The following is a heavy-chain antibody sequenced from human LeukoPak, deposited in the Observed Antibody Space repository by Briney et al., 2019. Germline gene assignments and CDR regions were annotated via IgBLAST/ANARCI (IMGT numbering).Heavy chain of an antibody. Sequence: SETLSLTCTVSGGPLSSSCWSSIRQPPGKGLEWIGCINYSGSSHYNPSLKSRVTISLDTSKNQFSLRLSSVSAADTALYFCAGDTVAVAGDFDYWGQGTLVTVSS. CDR1: GGPLSSSC. V-gene: IGHV4-59*01. J-gene: IGHJ4*02. CDR2: INYSGSS. D-gene: IGHD6-19*01. CDR3: AGDTVAVAGDFDY.